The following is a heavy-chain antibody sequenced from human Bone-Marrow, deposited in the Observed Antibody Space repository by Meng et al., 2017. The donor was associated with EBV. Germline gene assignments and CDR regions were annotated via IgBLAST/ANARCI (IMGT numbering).Heavy chain of an antibody. J-gene: IGHJ4*02. CDR2: INAGNGNT. D-gene: IGHD3-10*01. CDR1: GYTFTSYA. Sequence: QGQGVQSGAEVKKPGASVKVSCKASGYTFTSYAMHWVRQAPGQRLEWMGWINAGNGNTKYSQKFQGRVTITRDTSASTAYMELSSLRSEDTAVYYCARSPLWFGESNFDYWGQGTLVTVSS. CDR3: ARSPLWFGESNFDY. V-gene: IGHV1-3*01.